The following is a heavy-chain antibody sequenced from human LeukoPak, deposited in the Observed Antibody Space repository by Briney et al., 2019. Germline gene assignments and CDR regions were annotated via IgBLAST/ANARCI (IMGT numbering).Heavy chain of an antibody. CDR1: EFTFSNYW. CDR3: VRRVNSGTYYYFDY. D-gene: IGHD1-26*01. CDR2: INGDGSYT. J-gene: IGHJ4*02. V-gene: IGHV3-74*01. Sequence: GGSLRLSCAASEFTFSNYWKNWGRNAPGKGLVWVSLINGDGSYTNYADPVKGRFTISRDDAKNTLYLQMNSLRAEDTAVYYCVRRVNSGTYYYFDYWGQGTLVTVSS.